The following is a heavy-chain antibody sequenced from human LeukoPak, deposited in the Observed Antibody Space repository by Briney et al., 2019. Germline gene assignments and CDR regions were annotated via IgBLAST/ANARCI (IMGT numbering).Heavy chain of an antibody. J-gene: IGHJ4*02. Sequence: GGSLRLSCAASGITFSTYAMNWVRQAPGKGLEWVSVISGSAASTSYADSVKGRFTISRDNSKNTVYLQMSSLRAEDTALYYCARSIPDYTRFDYWGQGALVTVSP. D-gene: IGHD2-2*02. CDR3: ARSIPDYTRFDY. V-gene: IGHV3-23*01. CDR2: ISGSAAST. CDR1: GITFSTYA.